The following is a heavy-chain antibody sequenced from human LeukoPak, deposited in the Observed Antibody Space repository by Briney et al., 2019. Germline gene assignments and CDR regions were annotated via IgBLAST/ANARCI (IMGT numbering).Heavy chain of an antibody. D-gene: IGHD2-2*01. Sequence: SVKVSCKASGGTFSSYAISWVRQAPGQGLEWMGGIIPIFGTANYAQKFQGRVTITADESTSTAYMELSSLRSEDTAVYYCARYIVVVPAARDAFDIWGQGTMVTVSS. CDR1: GGTFSSYA. CDR3: ARYIVVVPAARDAFDI. CDR2: IIPIFGTA. J-gene: IGHJ3*02. V-gene: IGHV1-69*13.